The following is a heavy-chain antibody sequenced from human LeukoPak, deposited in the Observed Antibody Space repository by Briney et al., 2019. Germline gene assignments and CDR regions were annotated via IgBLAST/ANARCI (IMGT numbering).Heavy chain of an antibody. CDR3: ARGRHEGDY. V-gene: IGHV3-33*01. J-gene: IGHJ4*02. Sequence: GRSLRLSCAASGLNFSNYGMHWVRQAPGKGLEWVAVIWYDGSYKYYAESVKGRFTISRDNAKNTLYLQMNSLRTEDTAIYYWARGRHEGDYWGQGALVTVSS. CDR2: IWYDGSYK. CDR1: GLNFSNYG.